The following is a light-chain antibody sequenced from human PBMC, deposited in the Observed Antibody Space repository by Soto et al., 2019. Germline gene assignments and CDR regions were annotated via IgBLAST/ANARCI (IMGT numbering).Light chain of an antibody. CDR1: QSVSTY. V-gene: IGKV3-11*01. Sequence: EIVLTQSPATLSLPPGESVTLSCRTSQSVSTYFAWYQQKPGRAPRLLIYDASNRATGIPARFIGSGSGTDFTLTISSLEPEDFAVYYCQQRSNWPITFGQGTRLEIK. J-gene: IGKJ5*01. CDR3: QQRSNWPIT. CDR2: DAS.